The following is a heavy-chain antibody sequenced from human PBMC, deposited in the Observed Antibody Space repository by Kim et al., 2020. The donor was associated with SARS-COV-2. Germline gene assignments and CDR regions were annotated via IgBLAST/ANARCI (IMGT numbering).Heavy chain of an antibody. V-gene: IGHV1-69*13. CDR2: IIPIFGTA. D-gene: IGHD3-16*02. J-gene: IGHJ4*02. CDR3: ARVIRLRLGELSLIGGFDY. CDR1: GGTFSSYA. Sequence: SVKVSCKASGGTFSSYAISWVRQAPGQGLEWMGGIIPIFGTANYAQKFQGRVTITADESTSTAYMELSSLRSEDTAVYYCARVIRLRLGELSLIGGFDYWGQGTLVTVSS.